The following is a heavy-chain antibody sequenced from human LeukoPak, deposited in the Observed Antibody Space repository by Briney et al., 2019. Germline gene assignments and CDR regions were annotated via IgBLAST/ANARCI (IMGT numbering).Heavy chain of an antibody. V-gene: IGHV4-59*01. CDR3: ARYASDGWRFDY. J-gene: IGHJ4*02. CDR1: GGSISSYY. Sequence: SETLSLTCTVSGGSISSYYWSWIRQHPGKGLEWIGYIYYSGSTSYNPSLKSRVTISVDTSKNQFSLKVSSVTAADTAVYYCARYASDGWRFDYWGQGTLVTVSS. CDR2: IYYSGST. D-gene: IGHD5-24*01.